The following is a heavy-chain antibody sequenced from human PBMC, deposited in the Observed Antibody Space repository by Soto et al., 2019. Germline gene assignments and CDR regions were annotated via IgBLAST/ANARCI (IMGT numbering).Heavy chain of an antibody. J-gene: IGHJ4*02. D-gene: IGHD6-19*01. Sequence: PSETLSLTCTVSGGSISSSIYYWVWIRQPPGKGLEWIGSIYYSGSTYYNPSLKSRVTISVDTSKNQFSLKLSSVTAADTAVYYCARLGYSSGWYDYWGQGTLVTVSS. CDR1: GGSISSSIYY. CDR2: IYYSGST. V-gene: IGHV4-39*01. CDR3: ARLGYSSGWYDY.